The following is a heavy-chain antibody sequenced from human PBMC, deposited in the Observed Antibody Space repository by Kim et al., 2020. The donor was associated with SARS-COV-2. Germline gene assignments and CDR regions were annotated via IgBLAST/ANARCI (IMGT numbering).Heavy chain of an antibody. CDR2: ST. Sequence: STNHNPSLKSRVTISVDTSKNQFSLKLSSVTAADTAVYYCARLRFGEFDYWGQGTLVTVSS. J-gene: IGHJ4*02. D-gene: IGHD3-10*01. CDR3: ARLRFGEFDY. V-gene: IGHV4-59*08.